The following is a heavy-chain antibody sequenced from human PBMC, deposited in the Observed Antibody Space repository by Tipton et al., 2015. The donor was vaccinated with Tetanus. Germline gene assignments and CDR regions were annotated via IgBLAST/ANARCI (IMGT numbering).Heavy chain of an antibody. J-gene: IGHJ4*02. V-gene: IGHV3-33*08. CDR1: GFSVTSSY. CDR3: AREADCSGGSCFSGDFDT. D-gene: IGHD2-15*01. Sequence: SLRLSCAASGFSVTSSYMSWVRQAPGKGLEWLAVSWYDGTDKYYADSVKGRFTISRDNSKNTLYLQMNSLRAEDTALYYCAREADCSGGSCFSGDFDTWGQGTQVTVSS. CDR2: SWYDGTDK.